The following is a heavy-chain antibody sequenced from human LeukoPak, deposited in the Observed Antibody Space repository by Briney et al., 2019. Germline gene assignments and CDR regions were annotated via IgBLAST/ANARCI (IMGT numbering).Heavy chain of an antibody. Sequence: GRSLRLSCAASGFTFSSYGMHWVRQAPGKGLEWVAVISYDGSNKYYADSVKGRSTISRDNSKNTLYLQMSSLRAEDTAVYYCAKMVVSAAIVLFWFDPWGQGTLVTVSS. CDR1: GFTFSSYG. D-gene: IGHD2-2*01. CDR3: AKMVVSAAIVLFWFDP. J-gene: IGHJ5*02. CDR2: ISYDGSNK. V-gene: IGHV3-30*18.